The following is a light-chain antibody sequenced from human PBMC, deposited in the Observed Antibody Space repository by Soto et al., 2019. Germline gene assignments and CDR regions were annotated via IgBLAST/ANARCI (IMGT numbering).Light chain of an antibody. CDR3: QQYQSWPPRT. J-gene: IGKJ4*01. CDR1: QSISDN. Sequence: DIVMTQSQAILSVSLGERATLSCLASQSISDNLAWYQQRSGQAPRLLIYGASTRATGVPARFSGSGSGTEFTRNISSLQSDDFAIYYCQQYQSWPPRTFGGGNKVE. V-gene: IGKV3-15*01. CDR2: GAS.